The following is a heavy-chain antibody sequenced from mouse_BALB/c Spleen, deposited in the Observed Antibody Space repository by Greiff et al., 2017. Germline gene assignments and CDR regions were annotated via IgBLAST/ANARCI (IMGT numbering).Heavy chain of an antibody. CDR2: ISSGGSYT. CDR3: ASHYGSSFDY. Sequence: EVQLVESGGGLVKPGGSLNLSCAASGFTFSSYAMSWVRQTPGKGLEWVATISSGGSYTYYPDSVMSRVTISRDNAKNTLYLQMSSLRSEDTAMYYSASHYGSSFDYWGQGTTLTVSS. V-gene: IGHV5-9-3*01. J-gene: IGHJ2*01. D-gene: IGHD1-1*01. CDR1: GFTFSSYA.